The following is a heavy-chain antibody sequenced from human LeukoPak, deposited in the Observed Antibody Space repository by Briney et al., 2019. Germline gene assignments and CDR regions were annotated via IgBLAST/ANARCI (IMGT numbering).Heavy chain of an antibody. CDR3: ARIEAVTRGYNHAYYFDY. J-gene: IGHJ4*02. CDR1: GGSISSGGYY. CDR2: IYYSGST. V-gene: IGHV4-31*03. Sequence: PSETLSLTCTVSGGSISSGGYYWSWIRQHPGKGLEWIGYIYYSGSTYYNPSLKSRVTISVDTSKKQFSLKLRTATAADTAVYYCARIEAVTRGYNHAYYFDYWGQGTLVTVSS. D-gene: IGHD5-18*01.